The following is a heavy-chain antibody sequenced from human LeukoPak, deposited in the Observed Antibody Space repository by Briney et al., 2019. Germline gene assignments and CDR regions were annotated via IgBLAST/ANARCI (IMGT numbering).Heavy chain of an antibody. Sequence: GGSLRLSCAASGFTFSSYVMSWVRQAPGQGLEWVSSISGSGGSTYYADCVKGRFTISRDNSKNTLYLQMNSLRAEDTAVYYCARDQRAVAGIPRYYYYYYMDVWGKGTTVTVSS. CDR2: ISGSGGST. V-gene: IGHV3-23*01. D-gene: IGHD6-19*01. J-gene: IGHJ6*03. CDR3: ARDQRAVAGIPRYYYYYYMDV. CDR1: GFTFSSYV.